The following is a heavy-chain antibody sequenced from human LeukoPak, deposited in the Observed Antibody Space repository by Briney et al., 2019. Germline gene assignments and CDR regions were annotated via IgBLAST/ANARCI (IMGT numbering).Heavy chain of an antibody. CDR3: ARGGSYSDDAFDF. D-gene: IGHD1-26*01. Sequence: ASVKVSCKASGYTFTSYGITWVRQVPGQGLEWMGWINTYNGNTNYAQKLQGRVTMAIDTSTSTAYMELRSLRSDDMAVYYCARGGSYSDDAFDFWGQGTMVTVSS. CDR1: GYTFTSYG. J-gene: IGHJ3*01. CDR2: INTYNGNT. V-gene: IGHV1-18*03.